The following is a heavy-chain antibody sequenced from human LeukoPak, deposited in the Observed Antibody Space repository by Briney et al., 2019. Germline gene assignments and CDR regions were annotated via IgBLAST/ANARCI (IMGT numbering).Heavy chain of an antibody. J-gene: IGHJ6*03. V-gene: IGHV1-18*01. D-gene: IGHD2-2*01. CDR2: ISAYNGNT. CDR1: GYTFTSYG. Sequence: ASAKVSCKASGYTFTSYGISWVRQAPGQGLEWMGWISAYNGNTNYAQKLQGRVTMTTDTSTSTAYMELRSLRSDDTAVYYCARDSVPAATPYYYYYMDVWGKGTTVTVSS. CDR3: ARDSVPAATPYYYYYMDV.